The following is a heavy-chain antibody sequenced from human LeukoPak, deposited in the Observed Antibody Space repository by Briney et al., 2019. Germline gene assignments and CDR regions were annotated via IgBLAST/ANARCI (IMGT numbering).Heavy chain of an antibody. V-gene: IGHV3-30*18. CDR2: ISYDGSNK. CDR3: ANTLKEWLVLDAFDI. D-gene: IGHD6-19*01. CDR1: GFTFSSYG. J-gene: IGHJ3*02. Sequence: GRSLRLSCAASGFTFSSYGMHWVRQAPGKGLGWVAVISYDGSNKYYADSVKGRFTISRDNSKNTLYLQMNSLRAEDTAVYYCANTLKEWLVLDAFDIWGQGTMVTVSS.